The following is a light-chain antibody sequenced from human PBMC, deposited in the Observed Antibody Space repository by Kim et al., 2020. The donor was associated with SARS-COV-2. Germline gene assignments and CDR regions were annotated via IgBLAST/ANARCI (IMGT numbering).Light chain of an antibody. J-gene: IGKJ5*01. V-gene: IGKV3-15*01. Sequence: VFPGERATLSCRASQTISNNLAWYQQKPGQSPRLLIYGAATRATGIPARFSGSVSGTEFTLTISSLQSEDFAVYYCQQYNNWPLTFGQGTRLEIK. CDR3: QQYNNWPLT. CDR2: GAA. CDR1: QTISNN.